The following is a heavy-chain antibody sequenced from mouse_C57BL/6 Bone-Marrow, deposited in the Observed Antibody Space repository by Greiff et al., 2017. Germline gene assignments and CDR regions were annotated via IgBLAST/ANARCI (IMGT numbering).Heavy chain of an antibody. D-gene: IGHD1-1*01. CDR3: ARITTVVATRLWYFDV. Sequence: QVQLKESGAELAKPGASVKLSCKASGYTFTSYWMHWVKQRTGQGLEWIGYINPSSGYTKYNQKFKDKATLTADKSSSTAYMQLSSLTYEDSAVYYCARITTVVATRLWYFDVWGTGTTVTVSS. CDR2: INPSSGYT. V-gene: IGHV1-7*01. CDR1: GYTFTSYW. J-gene: IGHJ1*03.